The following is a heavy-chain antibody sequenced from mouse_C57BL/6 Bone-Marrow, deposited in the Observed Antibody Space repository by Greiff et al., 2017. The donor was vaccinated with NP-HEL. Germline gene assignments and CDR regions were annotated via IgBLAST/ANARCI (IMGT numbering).Heavy chain of an antibody. V-gene: IGHV7-3*01. J-gene: IGHJ1*03. Sequence: EVQVVESGGGLVQPGGSLSLSCAASGFTFTDYYMSWVRQPPGKALEWLGFIRNKANGYTTEYSASVKGRFTISRDNSQSILYLQMNALRAEDSATYYCARWLPYWYFDVWGTGTTVTVSS. CDR2: IRNKANGYTT. D-gene: IGHD2-2*01. CDR3: ARWLPYWYFDV. CDR1: GFTFTDYY.